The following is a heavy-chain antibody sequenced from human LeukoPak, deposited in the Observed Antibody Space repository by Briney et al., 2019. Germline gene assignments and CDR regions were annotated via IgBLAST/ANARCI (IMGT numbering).Heavy chain of an antibody. CDR3: ASLTGYYYDSSGYHNAFDI. Sequence: GGSLRLSCAASGFTFSSYWMSWVRQAPGKGLEWVANIKQDGSEKYYVDSVKGRFTISRDNAKNSLYLQMNSLRAEDTAVYYCASLTGYYYDSSGYHNAFDIWGQGTMVTVTS. D-gene: IGHD3-22*01. J-gene: IGHJ3*02. CDR1: GFTFSSYW. CDR2: IKQDGSEK. V-gene: IGHV3-7*01.